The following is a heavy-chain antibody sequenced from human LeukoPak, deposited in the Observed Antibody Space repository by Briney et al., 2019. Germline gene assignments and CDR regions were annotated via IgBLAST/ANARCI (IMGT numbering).Heavy chain of an antibody. V-gene: IGHV1-18*01. J-gene: IGHJ4*02. CDR1: GYTFTSYG. D-gene: IGHD6-19*01. CDR3: ARVWGIAVAGPLDY. CDR2: ISAYNGNT. Sequence: ASVKVSCKASGYTFTSYGISWVRQAPGQGLEWMGWISAYNGNTNYAQKLQGRVTMTTDTSTSTAYMELRSLRSDDTAVYYCARVWGIAVAGPLDYWGQGTLVTVSS.